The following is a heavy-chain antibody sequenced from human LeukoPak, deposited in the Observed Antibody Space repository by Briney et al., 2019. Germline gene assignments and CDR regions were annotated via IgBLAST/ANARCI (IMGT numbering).Heavy chain of an antibody. D-gene: IGHD3-10*01. CDR2: IKQDGSEK. CDR1: GFTFSSSW. V-gene: IGHV3-7*01. Sequence: GGSLRLSCAASGFTFSSSWMSWVRQAPGKGLEWVANIKQDGSEKYYVDSVKGRFTISRDNAKNSLYLQMNSLRAEDTAVYYCARDGLWFGEAGNWFDPWGQGTLVTVSS. J-gene: IGHJ5*02. CDR3: ARDGLWFGEAGNWFDP.